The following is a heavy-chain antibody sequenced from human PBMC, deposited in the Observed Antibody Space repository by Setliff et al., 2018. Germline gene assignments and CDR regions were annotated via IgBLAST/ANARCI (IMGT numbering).Heavy chain of an antibody. V-gene: IGHV4-61*02. D-gene: IGHD2-8*01. CDR1: GGSISSGSYY. CDR2: IYTSGST. Sequence: PSETLSLTCTVSGGSISSGSYYWSWIRQPAGKGLEWIGRIYTSGSTNYNPSLKSRVTISVDTSKNQFSLKLSSVTAADTAVYYCTYSSDYDIVLMVYADWGQGTMVTVSS. J-gene: IGHJ3*01. CDR3: TYSSDYDIVLMVYAD.